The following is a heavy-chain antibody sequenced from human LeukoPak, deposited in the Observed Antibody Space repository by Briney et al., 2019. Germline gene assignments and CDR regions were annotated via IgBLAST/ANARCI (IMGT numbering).Heavy chain of an antibody. J-gene: IGHJ4*02. Sequence: SETLSLTCTVSGGSISSYYWSWIRQPPGKGLEWLGRIYTSGSINYNPSLKSRVTMSVDTSKNQFSLKLSSVTAADTAVYYCARDFTYDFWSGYGYWGQGTLVTISS. D-gene: IGHD3-3*01. CDR3: ARDFTYDFWSGYGY. CDR1: GGSISSYY. CDR2: IYTSGSI. V-gene: IGHV4-4*07.